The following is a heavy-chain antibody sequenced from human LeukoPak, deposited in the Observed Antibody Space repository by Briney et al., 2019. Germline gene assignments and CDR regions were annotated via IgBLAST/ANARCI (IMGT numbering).Heavy chain of an antibody. D-gene: IGHD3-3*01. J-gene: IGHJ6*03. V-gene: IGHV4-59*01. CDR2: IYYSGST. CDR1: GGSISSYY. Sequence: PSETLSLTCTVSGGSISSYYWSWIRQPPGKGLEWIGYIYYSGSTNYNASLKSRVTISVDTSKNQFSLKLSSVTAADTAVYYCARAPPVGEDYYYYYYMDVWGKGTTVTVSS. CDR3: ARAPPVGEDYYYYYYMDV.